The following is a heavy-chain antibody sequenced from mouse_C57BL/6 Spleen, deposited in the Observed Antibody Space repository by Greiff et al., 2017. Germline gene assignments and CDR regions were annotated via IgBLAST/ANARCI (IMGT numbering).Heavy chain of an antibody. CDR2: ISDGGSYN. CDR3: ARARCTTVVATRYFDV. CDR1: GFTFSSYA. D-gene: IGHD1-1*01. J-gene: IGHJ1*03. Sequence: EVKLMESGGGLVKPGGSLKLSCAASGFTFSSYAMSWVRQTPEKRLGWVATISDGGSYNYYPDNVKGRFNISRDNAKNNLYLQMSHLKSEDTAMYYYARARCTTVVATRYFDVWGTGTTVTVSS. V-gene: IGHV5-4*03.